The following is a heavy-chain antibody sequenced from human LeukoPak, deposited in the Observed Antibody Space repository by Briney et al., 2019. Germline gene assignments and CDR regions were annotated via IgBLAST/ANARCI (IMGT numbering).Heavy chain of an antibody. V-gene: IGHV3-30*07. J-gene: IGHJ3*01. CDR1: GFTFSSYA. D-gene: IGHD6-19*01. CDR2: ISYDGSNK. CDR3: ARDRDSSGYDAFDV. Sequence: AGRSLRLSCAASGFTFSSYAMHWVRQAPGKGLEWVAVISYDGSNKYYADSVKGRFTISRDNSKNTLYLQMNSLRAEDTAVYYCARDRDSSGYDAFDVWGQGTMVTVSS.